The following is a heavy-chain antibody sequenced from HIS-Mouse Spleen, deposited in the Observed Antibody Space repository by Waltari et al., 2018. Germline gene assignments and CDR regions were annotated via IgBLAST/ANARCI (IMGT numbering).Heavy chain of an antibody. V-gene: IGHV3-30-3*01. CDR2: ISYDGSNK. Sequence: QVQLVESGGGVVEPGRSLRLSVAASGFPFSSYAMHGVRQAPGKGLEWVAVISYDGSNKYYADSVKGRFTISRDNSKNTLYLQMNSLRAEDTAVYYCARDHSGWYFDYWGQGTLVTVSS. CDR3: ARDHSGWYFDY. CDR1: GFPFSSYA. D-gene: IGHD6-19*01. J-gene: IGHJ4*02.